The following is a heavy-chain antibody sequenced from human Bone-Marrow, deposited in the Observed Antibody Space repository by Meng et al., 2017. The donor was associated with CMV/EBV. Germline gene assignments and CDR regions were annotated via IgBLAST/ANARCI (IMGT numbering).Heavy chain of an antibody. CDR1: GFTFSSYG. Sequence: GESLKISCAASGFTFSSYGMHWVRQAPGKGLEWVAFIRYDGSNKYYADSVKGRFTISRDNSKNTLYLQMNSLRAEDTAVYYCARASGTYWIGRFDPWGQGTLVTVSS. D-gene: IGHD1-26*01. V-gene: IGHV3-30*02. CDR3: ARASGTYWIGRFDP. CDR2: IRYDGSNK. J-gene: IGHJ5*02.